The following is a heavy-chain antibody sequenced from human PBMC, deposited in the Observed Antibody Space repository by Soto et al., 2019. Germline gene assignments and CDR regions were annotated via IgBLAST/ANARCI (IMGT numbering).Heavy chain of an antibody. CDR2: IYYSGST. CDR3: ARPNQIAAHFDY. CDR1: GGSISSSSYY. Sequence: SETLSLTCTVSGGSISSSSYYWGWIRQPPGKGLEWIGSIYYSGSTYYNPSLKSRVTISVDTSKNQFSLKLSSVTAADTAVYYCARPNQIAAHFDYWGQGTLVTVSS. D-gene: IGHD6-6*01. J-gene: IGHJ4*02. V-gene: IGHV4-39*01.